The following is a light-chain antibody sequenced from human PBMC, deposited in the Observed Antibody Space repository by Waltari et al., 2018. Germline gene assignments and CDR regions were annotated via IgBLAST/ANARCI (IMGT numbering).Light chain of an antibody. CDR3: QQRRDWPLT. J-gene: IGKJ4*01. V-gene: IGKV3-11*01. CDR2: DAS. CDR1: RAFGKV. Sequence: EIVLTQSPATLSLSPGERAQISCRASRAFGKVLAWYQQKPGQPPCLLTFDASSRAPGVPARFSGGGSETDFALTINSLEPEDFAVYYCQQRRDWPLTFGGGTKVEI.